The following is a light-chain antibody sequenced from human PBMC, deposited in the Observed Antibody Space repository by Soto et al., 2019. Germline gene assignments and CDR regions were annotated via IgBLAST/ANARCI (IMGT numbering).Light chain of an antibody. CDR1: QSISNW. Sequence: DIQMTPSPSTLSASVGDRVTITCRASQSISNWLAWYQQKPGIAPKLLIYQASSLQSGVPSRFSGGGSGTEFTLTISSLQHDDFATYYCKQYYIYRTFGQGTKVDIK. CDR2: QAS. CDR3: KQYYIYRT. V-gene: IGKV1-5*03. J-gene: IGKJ1*01.